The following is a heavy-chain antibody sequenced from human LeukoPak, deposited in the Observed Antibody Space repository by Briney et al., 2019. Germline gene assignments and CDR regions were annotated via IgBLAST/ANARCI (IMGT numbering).Heavy chain of an antibody. Sequence: GGSLRLSCAASGFTVSSYYMTWVCQAPGKGLEWVSVIYSGGSTYYADSMKGRFAISRDSSKNTLFLQMNSLRAEDTAVYYCARSYSNHLFGMDVWGQGTTVTVS. D-gene: IGHD4-11*01. CDR3: ARSYSNHLFGMDV. CDR2: IYSGGST. V-gene: IGHV3-66*01. J-gene: IGHJ6*02. CDR1: GFTVSSYY.